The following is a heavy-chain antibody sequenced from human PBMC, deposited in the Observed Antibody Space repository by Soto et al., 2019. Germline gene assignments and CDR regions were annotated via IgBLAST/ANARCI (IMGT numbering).Heavy chain of an antibody. V-gene: IGHV1-24*01. J-gene: IGHJ5*02. CDR1: GYTLTELS. CDR3: ATSNGGTNYNWFDP. Sequence: ASVKVSCKVSGYTLTELSMHWVRQAPGKGLEWMGGFDPEDGETIYAQKFQGRVTMTEDTSTDTAYMELSSLRSEDTAVYYCATSNGGTNYNWFDPWGQGTLVTVPS. D-gene: IGHD2-8*01. CDR2: FDPEDGET.